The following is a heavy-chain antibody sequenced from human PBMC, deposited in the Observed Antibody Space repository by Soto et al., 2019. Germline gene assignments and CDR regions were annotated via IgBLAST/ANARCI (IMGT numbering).Heavy chain of an antibody. CDR3: ARLSAHDAFDI. Sequence: QVQLVESGGGLVKPGGSLRLSCAASGFTFSDYYMSWVRQAPGKGLEWVSYISSSGSSLYYADSVKGRFTISRDNAQNFLYLQMNRLRAEDTALYYCARLSAHDAFDIWGQGTMVTVSS. CDR1: GFTFSDYY. CDR2: ISSSGSSL. J-gene: IGHJ3*02. V-gene: IGHV3-11*01.